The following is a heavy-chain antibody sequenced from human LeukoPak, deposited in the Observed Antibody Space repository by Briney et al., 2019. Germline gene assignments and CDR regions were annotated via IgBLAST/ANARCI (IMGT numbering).Heavy chain of an antibody. CDR1: GGSISGYY. V-gene: IGHV4-59*01. Sequence: SETLSLTCTVSGGSISGYYWSWIRQPPGKGLEWIGYIYYSGSTNYNPSLKSRVTISVDTSKNQFSLKLSSVTAADTAVYYCARASIAAAGTLDYWGQGTLVTVSS. D-gene: IGHD6-13*01. J-gene: IGHJ4*02. CDR2: IYYSGST. CDR3: ARASIAAAGTLDY.